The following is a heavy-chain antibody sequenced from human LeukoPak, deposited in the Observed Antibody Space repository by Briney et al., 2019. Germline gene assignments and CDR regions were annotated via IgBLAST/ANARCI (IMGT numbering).Heavy chain of an antibody. CDR1: GYTFTSYG. D-gene: IGHD3-22*01. V-gene: IGHV1-18*01. CDR3: ARIAGYYDSSGYSKDY. Sequence: GASVKVSCKASGYTFTSYGISWVRQAPGQGLEWMGWISAYNGDTNYAQKFQGRVTMTRDTSISTAYMELSRLRSDDTAVYYCARIAGYYDSSGYSKDYWGQGTLVTVSS. CDR2: ISAYNGDT. J-gene: IGHJ4*02.